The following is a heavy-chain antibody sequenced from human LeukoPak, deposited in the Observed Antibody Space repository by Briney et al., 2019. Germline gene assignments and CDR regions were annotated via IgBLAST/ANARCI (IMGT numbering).Heavy chain of an antibody. Sequence: GGSLRLSCAASAFTFSNYGMNWVRQAPGKGLEWVLSISGSGGSTYFADSVKGRFTISRDNSKNTLYLQMNSLRAEDTAVYYCAKDGPPGAFDVWGQGTMVTVSS. CDR1: AFTFSNYG. CDR2: ISGSGGST. CDR3: AKDGPPGAFDV. V-gene: IGHV3-23*01. J-gene: IGHJ3*01.